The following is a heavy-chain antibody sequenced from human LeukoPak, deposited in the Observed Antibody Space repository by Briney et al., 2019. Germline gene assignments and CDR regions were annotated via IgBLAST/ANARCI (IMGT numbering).Heavy chain of an antibody. CDR2: IWYDGSNK. CDR1: GFTFSSYG. CDR3: ARDLKEGEAFDI. D-gene: IGHD1-26*01. V-gene: IGHV3-33*01. Sequence: PGGSLRLSCAAPGFTFSSYGMHWVRQAPGKGLEWVAVIWYDGSNKYYADSVKGRFTISRDNSKNTLYLQMNSLRAEDTAVYYCARDLKEGEAFDIWGQGTMVTVSS. J-gene: IGHJ3*02.